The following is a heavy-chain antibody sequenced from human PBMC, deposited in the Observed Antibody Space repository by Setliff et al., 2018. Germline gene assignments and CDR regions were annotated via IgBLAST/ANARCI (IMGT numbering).Heavy chain of an antibody. CDR1: GDYPSSGSYY. J-gene: IGHJ2*01. V-gene: IGHV4-39*07. D-gene: IGHD3-16*01. Sequence: PSETLSLTCTVSGDYPSSGSYYWGWIRQPPGKGLEWIGSLYYSGSTNYNPSLKSRVTISVDTSKNQFSLKLSSVTAADTAVYYCASMTKYWYFDLWGRGTLVTVSS. CDR3: ASMTKYWYFDL. CDR2: LYYSGST.